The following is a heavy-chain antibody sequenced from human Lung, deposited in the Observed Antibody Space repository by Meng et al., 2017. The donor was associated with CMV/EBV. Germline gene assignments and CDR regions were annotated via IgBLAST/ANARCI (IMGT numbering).Heavy chain of an antibody. D-gene: IGHD6-19*01. CDR2: ISSSYAV. Sequence: SCAASGFRFSDYYMTWIRQAPGKGLEWVSYISSSYAVDYADSLKGRFTIPRDNAKNSLYLQMNSLRAEDTAVYYCARVLLDVRGWYYQGMDVWGQGTXVTVSS. J-gene: IGHJ6*02. V-gene: IGHV3-11*04. CDR1: GFRFSDYY. CDR3: ARVLLDVRGWYYQGMDV.